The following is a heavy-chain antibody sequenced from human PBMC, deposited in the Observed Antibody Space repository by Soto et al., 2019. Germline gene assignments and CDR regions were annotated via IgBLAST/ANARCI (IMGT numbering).Heavy chain of an antibody. CDR3: ARDRYGDYQKDY. J-gene: IGHJ4*02. CDR1: RFTFSSYS. CDR2: ISSSGTTI. Sequence: EVQLVESGGGLVQPGESLRLSCAASRFTFSSYSMNWVRQAPGKGLEWVSYISSSGTTIYYADSVKGRFTISRDNAKNSLYLQMNSLRDEDTAVYYCARDRYGDYQKDYWGQGTLVTVSS. D-gene: IGHD4-17*01. V-gene: IGHV3-48*02.